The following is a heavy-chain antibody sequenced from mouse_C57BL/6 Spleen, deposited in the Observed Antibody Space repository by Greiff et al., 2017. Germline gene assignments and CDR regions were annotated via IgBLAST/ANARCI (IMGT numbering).Heavy chain of an antibody. CDR2: IYPRSGNT. J-gene: IGHJ1*03. Sequence: QVQLQQPGAELARPGASVKLSCKASGYTFTSYGISWVKQRTGQGLEWIGEIYPRSGNTYYNEKFKGKATLTADKSSSTAYMELRSLTSEDSAVYFCARSGGYYDDWYFDVWGTGTTVTVSS. D-gene: IGHD2-3*01. CDR3: ARSGGYYDDWYFDV. V-gene: IGHV1-81*01. CDR1: GYTFTSYG.